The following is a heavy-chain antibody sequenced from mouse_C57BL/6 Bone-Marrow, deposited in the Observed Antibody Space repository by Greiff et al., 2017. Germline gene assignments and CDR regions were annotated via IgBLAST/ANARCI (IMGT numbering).Heavy chain of an antibody. D-gene: IGHD1-1*01. J-gene: IGHJ3*01. CDR3: ARGFYGSSWFSY. CDR1: GYTFTSYW. Sequence: QVQLQQPGAELVRPGTSVKLSCKASGYTFTSYWMHWVKQRPGQGLEWIGVIDPSDSYTNYNQKFKGKATLTVDTSSSTAYMQLSSLTSEDSAVYFWARGFYGSSWFSYWGQGTLVTVSA. V-gene: IGHV1-59*01. CDR2: IDPSDSYT.